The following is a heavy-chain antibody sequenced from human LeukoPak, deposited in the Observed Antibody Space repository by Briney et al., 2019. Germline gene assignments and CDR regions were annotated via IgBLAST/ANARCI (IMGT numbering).Heavy chain of an antibody. CDR2: IYYSGST. V-gene: IGHV4-59*01. CDR3: ARGFGYYYGMDV. CDR1: GGSIRSYY. Sequence: PSETLSLTCTVSGGSIRSYYWSWIRQPPGKGLEWIGYIYYSGSTNYNPSLKSRVTISVDTSKNQFSLKLSSVTAADTAVYYCARGFGYYYGMDVWGQGTTVTVSS. D-gene: IGHD3-10*01. J-gene: IGHJ6*02.